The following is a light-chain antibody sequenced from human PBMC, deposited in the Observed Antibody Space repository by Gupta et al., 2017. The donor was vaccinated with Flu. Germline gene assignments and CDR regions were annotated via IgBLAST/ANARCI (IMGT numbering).Light chain of an antibody. Sequence: EVVMTQSPATLSVSPGARATLSCRASQSVSSNLAWYQQKPGQSPRLLIYGASTRATGIPARFSGSGSGTEFTLTISSLQSEDFAVYYCQQYYNWPPWTFGQGTKVEIK. CDR1: QSVSSN. CDR2: GAS. J-gene: IGKJ1*01. V-gene: IGKV3-15*01. CDR3: QQYYNWPPWT.